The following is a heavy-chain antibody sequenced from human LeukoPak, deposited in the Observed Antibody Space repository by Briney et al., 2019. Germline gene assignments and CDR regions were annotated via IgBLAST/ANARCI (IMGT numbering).Heavy chain of an antibody. D-gene: IGHD3-3*01. J-gene: IGHJ5*02. V-gene: IGHV4-59*08. Sequence: SETLSLTCTVSGGSISYYYWSWIRQPPGKGLEWIGYIYYSGSTTYNPSLESRVTISVDTSKNQFSLELSSVTAADTAVYYCASANYDFWSEENWFDPWGQGTLVTVSS. CDR3: ASANYDFWSEENWFDP. CDR2: IYYSGST. CDR1: GGSISYYY.